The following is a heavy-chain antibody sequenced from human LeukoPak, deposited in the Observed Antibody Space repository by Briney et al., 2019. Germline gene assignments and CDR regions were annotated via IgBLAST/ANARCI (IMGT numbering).Heavy chain of an antibody. CDR3: AISGGSTGNFDN. CDR2: IYYGGST. J-gene: IGHJ4*02. D-gene: IGHD2-8*02. Sequence: SETLSLTCTVSGGSISRGDYFWTWIRQPPGKGLEWIGYIYYGGSTYYNPSLKSRVTISVDTSKNQFSLKLSSVTAADTAVYYCAISGGSTGNFDNWGQGTLVTVSS. V-gene: IGHV4-30-4*01. CDR1: GGSISRGDYF.